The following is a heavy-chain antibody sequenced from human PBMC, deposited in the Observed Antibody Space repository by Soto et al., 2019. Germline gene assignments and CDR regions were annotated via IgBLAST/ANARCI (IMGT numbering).Heavy chain of an antibody. D-gene: IGHD4-17*01. Sequence: PGGSLRLSCAASGFTFSSYWMSWVRQAPGKGLEWVANIKQDGSEKYYVDSVKGRFTISRDNAKNSLYLQMNSLRAEDTAVYYCARSGDYAIIYYYYGMDVWGQGTTVTVSS. J-gene: IGHJ6*02. V-gene: IGHV3-7*03. CDR2: IKQDGSEK. CDR3: ARSGDYAIIYYYYGMDV. CDR1: GFTFSSYW.